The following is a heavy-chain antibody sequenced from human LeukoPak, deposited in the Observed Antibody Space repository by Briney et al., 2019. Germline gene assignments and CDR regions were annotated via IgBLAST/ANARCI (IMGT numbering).Heavy chain of an antibody. J-gene: IGHJ4*02. D-gene: IGHD2-15*01. V-gene: IGHV3-23*01. Sequence: GGSLRLSCAASGFTLSSYGMSWVRQAPGKGLEWVSTISGSGGATYYANSVKGRLTISRDNSNNALYLQMNSLRAEDTAVYYCAKPHTPHCSGGTCYLFDYWGQGTLVTVSS. CDR1: GFTLSSYG. CDR3: AKPHTPHCSGGTCYLFDY. CDR2: ISGSGGAT.